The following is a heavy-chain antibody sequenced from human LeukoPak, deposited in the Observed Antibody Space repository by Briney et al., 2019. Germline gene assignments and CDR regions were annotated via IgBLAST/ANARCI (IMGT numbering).Heavy chain of an antibody. J-gene: IGHJ3*02. CDR2: IIPIFGTA. D-gene: IGHD1-26*01. V-gene: IGHV1-69*06. Sequence: ASVKVSCKASGGTFSSYAISWVRQAPGQGLEWMGGIIPIFGTANYAQKFQGRVTITADKSTSTAYMELSSLRPEDTAVYYCARSQDSDDAFDIWGQGTMVTVSS. CDR1: GGTFSSYA. CDR3: ARSQDSDDAFDI.